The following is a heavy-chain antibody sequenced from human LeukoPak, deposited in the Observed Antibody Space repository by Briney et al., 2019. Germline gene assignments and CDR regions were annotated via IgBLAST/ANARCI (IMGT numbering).Heavy chain of an antibody. CDR1: GFSFSNAW. Sequence: GGSLRLSCAASGFSFSNAWMNWVRQAPGKGLEWVGRIKSKSDGGIIDYAAPVKGRFTISRDDSKNTVFLQMNSLETEDTAVYYCARARWYSGSYGLDYWGQGTLVTVSS. CDR3: ARARWYSGSYGLDY. CDR2: IKSKSDGGII. V-gene: IGHV3-15*07. D-gene: IGHD1-26*01. J-gene: IGHJ4*02.